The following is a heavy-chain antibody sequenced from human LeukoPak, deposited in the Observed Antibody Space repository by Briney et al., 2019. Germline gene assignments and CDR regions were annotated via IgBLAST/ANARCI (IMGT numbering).Heavy chain of an antibody. CDR2: IRSKTYGGTT. D-gene: IGHD4-11*01. CDR3: TRGLQTDH. V-gene: IGHV3-49*04. Sequence: PGGSLRLSCTASGFTFGDYGMNWVRQAPGKGLEWVGFIRSKTYGGTTEYAASVKGRFTISRDDSKSIAYLQLNSLKSEDTAVYYCTRGLQTDHWGQGTLVTVSS. CDR1: GFTFGDYG. J-gene: IGHJ5*02.